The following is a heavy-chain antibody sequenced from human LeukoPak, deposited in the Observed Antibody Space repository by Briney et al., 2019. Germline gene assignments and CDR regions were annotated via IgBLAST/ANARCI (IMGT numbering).Heavy chain of an antibody. Sequence: PSEILSLTCAVYGGSFSGYYWSWIRQPPGKGLEWIGEINHSGSTNYNPSLKSRVTISVDTSKNQFSLKLSSVTAADTAVYYCARRYCSSTSCYATDYWGQGTLVTVSS. CDR1: GGSFSGYY. CDR2: INHSGST. CDR3: ARRYCSSTSCYATDY. V-gene: IGHV4-34*01. D-gene: IGHD2-2*01. J-gene: IGHJ4*02.